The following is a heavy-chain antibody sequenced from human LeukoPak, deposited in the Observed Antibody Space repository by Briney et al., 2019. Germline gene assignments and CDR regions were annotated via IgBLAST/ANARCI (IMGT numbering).Heavy chain of an antibody. CDR2: IYPGDSDT. D-gene: IGHD3-10*01. Sequence: GESLQISCKASGYIFTNYWIVWGRQMPGKGLEWMGIIYPGDSDTRYNPSFQGQVTISADKSITTAYLQWSSLKASDTAMYYCARSYTSETYCNRFDPWGQGTLVTVSS. J-gene: IGHJ5*02. V-gene: IGHV5-51*01. CDR3: ARSYTSETYCNRFDP. CDR1: GYIFTNYW.